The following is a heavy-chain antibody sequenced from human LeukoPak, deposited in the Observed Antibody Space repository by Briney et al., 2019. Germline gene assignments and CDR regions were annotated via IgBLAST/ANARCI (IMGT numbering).Heavy chain of an antibody. V-gene: IGHV3-30*18. CDR2: ISFDGTNK. CDR3: AKCANYYHSSGYCGAFDI. CDR1: GFAFSSYG. Sequence: GGSLRLSCAASGFAFSSYGMHWVRKAPGKGLEWVSIISFDGTNKYYADSVKGRFTISRDNSKNALYLQLNSLRAEDTAVYYCAKCANYYHSSGYCGAFDIWGQGTMVTVSS. J-gene: IGHJ3*02. D-gene: IGHD3-22*01.